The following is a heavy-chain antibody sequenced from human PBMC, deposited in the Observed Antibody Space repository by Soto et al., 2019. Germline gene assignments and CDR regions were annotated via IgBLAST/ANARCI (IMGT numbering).Heavy chain of an antibody. Sequence: QVQLVESGGGVVQPGRSLRLSCAASGFTFSSYAMHWVRQAPGKVLEWVAVISYDGSNKYYADSVKGRFTISRDNSKNTLYLQMNSLRADDTAVYYCARDRGIVLVPAARYYYYGMDVWGQGTTVTVSS. CDR3: ARDRGIVLVPAARYYYYGMDV. CDR2: ISYDGSNK. V-gene: IGHV3-30-3*01. D-gene: IGHD2-2*01. J-gene: IGHJ6*02. CDR1: GFTFSSYA.